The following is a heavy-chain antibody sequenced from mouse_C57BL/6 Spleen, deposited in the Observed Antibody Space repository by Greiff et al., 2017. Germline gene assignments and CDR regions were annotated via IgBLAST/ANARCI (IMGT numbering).Heavy chain of an antibody. CDR3: ARLAHFDY. Sequence: QVHVKQSGAELVKPGASVKLSCKASGYTFTSYWMQWVKQRPGQGLEWIGEIDPSDSYTNYNQKFKGKATLTVDTSSSTAYMQLSSLTSEDSAVYYCARLAHFDYWGQGTTLTVSS. CDR2: IDPSDSYT. J-gene: IGHJ2*01. CDR1: GYTFTSYW. V-gene: IGHV1-50*01.